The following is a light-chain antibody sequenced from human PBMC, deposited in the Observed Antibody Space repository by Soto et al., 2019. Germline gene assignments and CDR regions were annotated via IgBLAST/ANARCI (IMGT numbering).Light chain of an antibody. J-gene: IGKJ1*01. V-gene: IGKV2-28*01. Sequence: DIVMTQSPLSLPVTPGEPASISCRSSQSLLHGNGYYYLDWYLQKPGQSPQLLIYMGSTRSSGVPDRFSASGSGTDFTLKISRVEAEDVGVYYCMQTLQTRTFGQGTKVDIK. CDR2: MGS. CDR3: MQTLQTRT. CDR1: QSLLHGNGYYY.